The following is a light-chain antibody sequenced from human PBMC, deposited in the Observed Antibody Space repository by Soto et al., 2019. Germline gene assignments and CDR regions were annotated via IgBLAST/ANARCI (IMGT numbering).Light chain of an antibody. V-gene: IGKV3-20*01. Sequence: EIVLTQSPGTLSLSPGERATLSCRASQTINSGDLAWYQQRPGQAHRLLLYGASSRATGIPDRFTGRGSGRDFSLTISILQPEDVAVYYCHQYDTFGQGTNLDIK. CDR1: QTINSGD. CDR3: HQYDT. CDR2: GAS. J-gene: IGKJ2*01.